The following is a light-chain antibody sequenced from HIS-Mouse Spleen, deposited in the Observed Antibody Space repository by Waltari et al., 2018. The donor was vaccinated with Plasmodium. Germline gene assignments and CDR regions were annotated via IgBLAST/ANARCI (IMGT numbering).Light chain of an antibody. CDR2: DNN. J-gene: IGLJ2*01. CDR3: GTWDSSLSAGVV. Sequence: QSVLTQPPSVSAAPGQKVTISCSGSSSNIGNHYVSWSQQLQGTAPQLLIYDNNKRPSGIPDRFSGSKSGTSATLGITGLQTGDEADYYCGTWDSSLSAGVVFGGGTKLTVL. CDR1: SSNIGNHY. V-gene: IGLV1-51*01.